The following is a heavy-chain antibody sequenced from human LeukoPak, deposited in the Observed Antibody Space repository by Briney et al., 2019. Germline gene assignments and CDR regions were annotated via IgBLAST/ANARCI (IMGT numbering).Heavy chain of an antibody. CDR2: IIPIFGTA. CDR1: GYTFTSYG. CDR3: ARGGEGYFDY. J-gene: IGHJ4*02. Sequence: ASVKVSCKASGYTFTSYGISWVRQAPGQGLEWMGGIIPIFGTANYAQKFQGRVTITADESTSTAYMELSSLRSEDTAVYYCARGGEGYFDYWGQGTLVTVSS. V-gene: IGHV1-69*13.